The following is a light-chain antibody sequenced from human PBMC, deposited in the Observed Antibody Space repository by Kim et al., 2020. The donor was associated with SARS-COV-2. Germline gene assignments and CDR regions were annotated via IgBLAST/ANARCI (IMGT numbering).Light chain of an antibody. V-gene: IGKV3-11*01. CDR2: DAS. J-gene: IGKJ2*03. CDR1: QSVSSY. CDR3: ERRNNLPPRIS. Sequence: DMVLTQSPATLSLSPGERATLSWRASQSVSSYLAWYKQKPGQAPRLLIYDASNRATGIPARFSGSGSGTDFTLTISSLETEDFAVYYCERRNNLPPRISFGQGTKLEI.